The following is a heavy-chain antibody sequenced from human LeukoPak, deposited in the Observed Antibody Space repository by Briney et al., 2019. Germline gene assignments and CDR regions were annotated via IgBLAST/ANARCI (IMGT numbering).Heavy chain of an antibody. Sequence: GRSLRLSCAASGFTFSSYAMHWVRQAPGKGLEWVAVISYDGSNKYYADSVKGRFTISRDNSKNTLYLQMNSLRAEDTAVYHCARSGSYYPQDAFDIWGQGTMVTVSS. D-gene: IGHD3-10*01. CDR1: GFTFSSYA. CDR2: ISYDGSNK. J-gene: IGHJ3*02. CDR3: ARSGSYYPQDAFDI. V-gene: IGHV3-30*01.